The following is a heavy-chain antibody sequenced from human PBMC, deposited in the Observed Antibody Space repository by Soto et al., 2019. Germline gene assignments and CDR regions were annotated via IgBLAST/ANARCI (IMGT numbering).Heavy chain of an antibody. Sequence: QVQLVKSGAEVKKPGASVKVSCRASGYTFSNYDINWVRQAPGQGLEWMGWMNPYNGNTGYAQNFQGKVTMTRNNSISTAYMELGSLSSEDTAIYYCARGPGDLGYFDYWGQGALVTVSS. CDR3: ARGPGDLGYFDY. CDR1: GYTFSNYD. J-gene: IGHJ4*02. CDR2: MNPYNGNT. D-gene: IGHD3-10*01. V-gene: IGHV1-8*02.